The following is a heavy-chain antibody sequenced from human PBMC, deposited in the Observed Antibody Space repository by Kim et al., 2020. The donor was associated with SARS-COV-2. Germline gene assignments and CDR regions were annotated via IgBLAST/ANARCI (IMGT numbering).Heavy chain of an antibody. J-gene: IGHJ6*02. CDR3: ARRNLWGSRIVGATGYYYYYGMDV. V-gene: IGHV1-46*01. Sequence: ASVKVSCKASGYTFTSYYMHWVRQAPGQGLEWMGIINPSGGSTSYAQKFQGRVTMTRDTSTSTVYMELSSLRSEDTAVYYCARRNLWGSRIVGATGYYYYYGMDVWGQGTTVTVSS. D-gene: IGHD1-26*01. CDR2: INPSGGST. CDR1: GYTFTSYY.